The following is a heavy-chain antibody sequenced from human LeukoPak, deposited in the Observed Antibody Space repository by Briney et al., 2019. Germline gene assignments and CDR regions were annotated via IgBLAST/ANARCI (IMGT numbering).Heavy chain of an antibody. CDR1: GGSFSGYY. V-gene: IGHV4-34*01. D-gene: IGHD2-2*01. CDR2: INHSGST. Sequence: SETLSLTCAVYGGSFSGYYWSWIRQPPGKGLEWIGEINHSGSTNYNPSLKSRVTISVDTSKNQFSLKLSSMTAADTAVYYCARAGYCSSTSCYGGYYFDYWGQGTLVTVSS. CDR3: ARAGYCSSTSCYGGYYFDY. J-gene: IGHJ4*02.